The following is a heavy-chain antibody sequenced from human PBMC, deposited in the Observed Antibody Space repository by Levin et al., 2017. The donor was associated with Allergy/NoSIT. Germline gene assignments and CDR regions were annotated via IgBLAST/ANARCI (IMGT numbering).Heavy chain of an antibody. Sequence: LSLTCVASGLTFSNYGMSWVRLAPGKGLEWVAAIGRDGINTKYADSVEGRFTVSRDNSKNTLFLQMSSLRAEDTAVYFCAKGLMAGSQYFDYWGQGTLVTVSS. D-gene: IGHD6-19*01. J-gene: IGHJ4*02. V-gene: IGHV3-23*01. CDR3: AKGLMAGSQYFDY. CDR1: GLTFSNYG. CDR2: IGRDGINT.